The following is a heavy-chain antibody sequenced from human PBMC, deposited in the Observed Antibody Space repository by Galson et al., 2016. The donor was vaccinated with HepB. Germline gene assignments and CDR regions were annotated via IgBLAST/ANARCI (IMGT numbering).Heavy chain of an antibody. CDR2: IYYSGST. Sequence: SETLSLTCTVSGGSISSSSYYWGWIRRPPGKGLEWIGSIYYSGSTYYNPSLQSRVTISVDTSKNQFSLKMSSVTAADTAVYYCARRFRYTYGPPYGMDVWGQGTLVTVSS. D-gene: IGHD5-18*01. CDR3: ARRFRYTYGPPYGMDV. J-gene: IGHJ6*02. V-gene: IGHV4-39*01. CDR1: GGSISSSSYY.